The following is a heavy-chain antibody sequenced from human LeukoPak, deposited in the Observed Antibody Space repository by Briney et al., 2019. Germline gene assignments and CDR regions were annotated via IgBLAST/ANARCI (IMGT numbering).Heavy chain of an antibody. CDR3: ARDLDYYGSGIFDY. V-gene: IGHV3-48*04. CDR2: ISSSGSTI. Sequence: PGGSLRLSCAASGFTFSSYSMIWVRQAPGKGLEWVSYISSSGSTIYYADSVKGRFTISRDNAKNSLYLQMNSLRAEDTAVYYCARDLDYYGSGIFDYWGQGTLVTVSS. J-gene: IGHJ4*02. D-gene: IGHD3-10*01. CDR1: GFTFSSYS.